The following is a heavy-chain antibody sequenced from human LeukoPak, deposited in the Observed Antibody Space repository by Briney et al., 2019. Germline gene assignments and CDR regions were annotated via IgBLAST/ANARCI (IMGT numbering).Heavy chain of an antibody. CDR1: GGSISSGGYY. J-gene: IGHJ4*02. D-gene: IGHD2-2*01. Sequence: SETLSLTCTVSGGSISSGGYYWSWIRQHPGKGLEWIGYIYHSGSTYYNPSLKSRVTISVDRSKNQFSLKLSSVTAADTAVYYCARSSRLLGYCSSTSCHIPPYLGHWGQGTLVTVSS. CDR3: ARSSRLLGYCSSTSCHIPPYLGH. CDR2: IYHSGST. V-gene: IGHV4-30-2*01.